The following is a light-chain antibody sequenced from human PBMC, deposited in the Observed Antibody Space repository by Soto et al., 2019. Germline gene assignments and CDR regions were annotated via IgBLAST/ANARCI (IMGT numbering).Light chain of an antibody. CDR1: QSVSSN. V-gene: IGKV3-15*01. J-gene: IGKJ2*01. CDR3: QQDNNWPPGT. CDR2: GAS. Sequence: EIVMTQSPATLSVSPGERATLSCRASQSVSSNLAWYQQKPGQAPRRLIYGASTRSTGIPARFSGSGSGTEFTLTISRLLLEDFAVYYCQQDNNWPPGTFGQGTKLEI.